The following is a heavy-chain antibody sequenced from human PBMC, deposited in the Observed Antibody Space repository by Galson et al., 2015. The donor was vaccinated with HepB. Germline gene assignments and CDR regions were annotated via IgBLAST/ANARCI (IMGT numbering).Heavy chain of an antibody. CDR3: AKEGAPLSLVVIANDAFDI. CDR2: ISYDGSNK. V-gene: IGHV3-30*18. J-gene: IGHJ3*02. CDR1: GFTFSSYG. Sequence: SLRLSCAASGFTFSSYGMPWVRQAPGKGLEWVAVISYDGSNKYYADSVKGRFTISRDNSKNTLYLQMNSLRAEDTAAYYCAKEGAPLSLVVIANDAFDIWGQGTMVTVSS. D-gene: IGHD2-21*01.